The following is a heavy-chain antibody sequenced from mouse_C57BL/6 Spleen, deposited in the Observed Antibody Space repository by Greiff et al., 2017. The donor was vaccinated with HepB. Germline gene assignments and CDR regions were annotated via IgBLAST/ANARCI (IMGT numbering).Heavy chain of an antibody. V-gene: IGHV1-64*01. J-gene: IGHJ1*03. D-gene: IGHD2-4*01. CDR3: ARGGYYEYDFYWYFDV. Sequence: QVQLQQPGAELVKPGASVKLSCKASGYTFTSYWMHWVKQRPGQGLEWIGMIHPNSGSTNYNEKFKSKATLTVDKSSSTAYMQLSSLTSEDSAVYYCARGGYYEYDFYWYFDVWGTGTTVTVSS. CDR1: GYTFTSYW. CDR2: IHPNSGST.